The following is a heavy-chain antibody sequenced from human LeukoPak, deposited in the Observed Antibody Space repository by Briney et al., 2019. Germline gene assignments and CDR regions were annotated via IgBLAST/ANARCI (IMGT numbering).Heavy chain of an antibody. Sequence: SETLSLTCSVTRDSFSGSSSDWAWIRQPPGKGLEWIGNSYYSGSTYYNPSLKSRVTISVDTSKNQFSLKLSSVTAADTAVYYCARSANYYDSSGYNDYFDYWGQGTLVTVSS. D-gene: IGHD3-22*01. V-gene: IGHV4-39*07. CDR1: RDSFSGSSSD. J-gene: IGHJ4*02. CDR3: ARSANYYDSSGYNDYFDY. CDR2: SYYSGST.